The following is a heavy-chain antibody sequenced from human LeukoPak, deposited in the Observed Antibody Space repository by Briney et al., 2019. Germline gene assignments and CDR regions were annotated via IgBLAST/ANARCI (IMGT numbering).Heavy chain of an antibody. CDR3: ARGGGSGRWGSAFDM. Sequence: GGSLRLSCAASGFTFSSYSMNWVRQAPGEGLEWVSYISSLSGTIYYADSVKGRFTISRDNAKNSLYLQMDSLRAEDTAVYYCARGGGSGRWGSAFDMWGQGTMVTVSS. D-gene: IGHD6-19*01. V-gene: IGHV3-48*01. J-gene: IGHJ3*02. CDR2: ISSLSGTI. CDR1: GFTFSSYS.